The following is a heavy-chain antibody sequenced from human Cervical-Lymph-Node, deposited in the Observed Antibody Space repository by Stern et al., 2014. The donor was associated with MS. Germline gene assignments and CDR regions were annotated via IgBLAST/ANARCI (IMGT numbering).Heavy chain of an antibody. CDR2: IIPIFETA. V-gene: IGHV1-69*18. J-gene: IGHJ4*02. CDR1: GGTFSSDA. CDR3: ASGTRSSWYFDF. D-gene: IGHD6-13*01. Sequence: QVQLGQSGAEVKKPGSSMKVSCKASGGTFSSDAIGWVRQAPGQGLEGMGRIIPIFETANYAQKFRGTVTITDDQSTKTAYLELSSLTSGDTAMYFCASGTRSSWYFDFWGQGTLVTVST.